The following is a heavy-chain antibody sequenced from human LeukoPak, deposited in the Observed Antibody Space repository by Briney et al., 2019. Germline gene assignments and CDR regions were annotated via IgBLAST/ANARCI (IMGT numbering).Heavy chain of an antibody. V-gene: IGHV3-21*04. Sequence: TGGSLRLSCAASGFTFSSYSMNWVRQAPGKGLEWVSSISSSSSYIYYADSVKGRFTISRDNAKNSLYLQMSSLKASDTAMYYCARSPRGRYFDWKINAFDIWGQGTMVTVSS. CDR1: GFTFSSYS. CDR3: ARSPRGRYFDWKINAFDI. J-gene: IGHJ3*02. D-gene: IGHD3-9*01. CDR2: ISSSSSYI.